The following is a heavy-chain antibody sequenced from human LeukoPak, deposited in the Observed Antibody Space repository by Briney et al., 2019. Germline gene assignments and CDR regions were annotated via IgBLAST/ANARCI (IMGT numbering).Heavy chain of an antibody. D-gene: IGHD5-12*01. V-gene: IGHV3-30*01. CDR3: ARALATGPYFDY. CDR2: ISYDGSNK. J-gene: IGHJ4*02. CDR1: GFTFSSYA. Sequence: PGRSLRLSCAASGFTFSSYAMHWVRQAPGKGLEWVAVISYDGSNKYYADSVKGRFTISRDNSKNTLYLQMNSLRAEDTAVYYCARALATGPYFDYWGQGTLVTVSS.